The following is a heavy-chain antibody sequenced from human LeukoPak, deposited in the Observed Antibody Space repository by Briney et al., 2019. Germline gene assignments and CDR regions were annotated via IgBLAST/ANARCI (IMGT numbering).Heavy chain of an antibody. D-gene: IGHD6-19*01. V-gene: IGHV3-48*03. Sequence: GGSLRLSCTTYESAFSSYEMNWIRQAPGKGLEWVSYISNTGNTIYYTDSVEGRFTISRDNAKNSLYLQMNSLRDEDTALYYCAGGLGSGWRYWGQGTPVTVSS. CDR1: ESAFSSYE. J-gene: IGHJ4*02. CDR2: ISNTGNTI. CDR3: AGGLGSGWRY.